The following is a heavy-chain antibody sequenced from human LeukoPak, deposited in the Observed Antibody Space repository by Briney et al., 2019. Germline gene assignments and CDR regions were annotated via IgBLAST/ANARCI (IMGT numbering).Heavy chain of an antibody. Sequence: ASVKVSCKASGYTFTSYYMHWVRQAPGQGLEWMGIINPSGGSTSYAQKFQGRVTMTRDTSTSTVYMELSSLRSEDTAVYYCARAGPSYYYYCGMDVWGQGTTVTVSS. J-gene: IGHJ6*02. CDR3: ARAGPSYYYYCGMDV. V-gene: IGHV1-46*01. CDR2: INPSGGST. CDR1: GYTFTSYY.